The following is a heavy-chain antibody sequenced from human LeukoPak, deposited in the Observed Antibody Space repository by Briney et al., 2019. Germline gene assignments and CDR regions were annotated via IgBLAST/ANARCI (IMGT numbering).Heavy chain of an antibody. CDR1: SGSISSYY. V-gene: IGHV4-59*01. D-gene: IGHD2-2*01. CDR3: ARDTHNCSSTSCSNYFDY. J-gene: IGHJ4*02. Sequence: PSETLSLTCTASSGSISSYYWSWVRQPPGKGLEWIGYIYYSGSTNYNPSLNSRVTISVDPSKNQFSLKLSSVTAADTAVYYCARDTHNCSSTSCSNYFDYWGQGTLVTVSS. CDR2: IYYSGST.